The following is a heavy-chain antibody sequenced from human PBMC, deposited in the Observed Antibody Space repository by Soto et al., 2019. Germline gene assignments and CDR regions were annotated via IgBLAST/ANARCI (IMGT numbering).Heavy chain of an antibody. Sequence: QLQLQESGPGLVKPSETLSLTCTVSGGSISSSSYYWGWIRQPPGKGLEWIGSIYYSGSTYYNPSLKSRVTISVDTSKNQFSLKLSSVTAADTAVYYCARRYRFLEWLRIDYWGQGTLVTVSS. CDR3: ARRYRFLEWLRIDY. D-gene: IGHD3-3*01. J-gene: IGHJ4*02. CDR1: GGSISSSSYY. V-gene: IGHV4-39*01. CDR2: IYYSGST.